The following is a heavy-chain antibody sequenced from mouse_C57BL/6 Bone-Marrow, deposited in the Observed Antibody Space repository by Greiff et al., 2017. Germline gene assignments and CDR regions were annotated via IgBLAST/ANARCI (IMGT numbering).Heavy chain of an antibody. V-gene: IGHV1-59*01. CDR2: IDPSDSYT. CDR3: ARCPRPLDY. CDR1: GYTFTSYW. Sequence: QVQLQQSGAELVRPGTSVKLSCKASGYTFTSYWMHWVKQRPGQGLEWIGVIDPSDSYTNYNQKFKGKATLTVDTSSSTAYMQLSSLTSEDSAVYYCARCPRPLDYWGQGTTLTVSS. J-gene: IGHJ2*01.